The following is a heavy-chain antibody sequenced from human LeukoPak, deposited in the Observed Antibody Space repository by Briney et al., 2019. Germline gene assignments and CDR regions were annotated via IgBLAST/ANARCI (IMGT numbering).Heavy chain of an antibody. CDR1: GYTFTGYY. CDR2: INPNSGGT. V-gene: IGHV1-2*04. Sequence: ASVKVSCKASGYTFTGYYMHWARQAPGQGLEWMGWINPNSGGTNYAQKFQGWVTMTRDTSISTAYMELSRLRSDDTAVYYCAISGGSGSYYAPFDYWGQGTLVTVSS. J-gene: IGHJ4*02. D-gene: IGHD3-10*01. CDR3: AISGGSGSYYAPFDY.